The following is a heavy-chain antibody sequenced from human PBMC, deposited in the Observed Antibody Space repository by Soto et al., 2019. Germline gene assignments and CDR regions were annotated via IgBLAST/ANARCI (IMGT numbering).Heavy chain of an antibody. V-gene: IGHV3-11*06. CDR3: AKVDGNISERGYYFDS. CDR2: ISGNGKYI. CDR1: GLTFSDNY. D-gene: IGHD5-12*01. J-gene: IGHJ4*02. Sequence: GGSLRLSCVVSGLTFSDNYMTWIRQVPGKGLKCVSYISGNGKYINYADSVKGRFTISRDNAKNSLYLQMNSLRAEDTAVYHCAKVDGNISERGYYFDSWGQGTVVTVSS.